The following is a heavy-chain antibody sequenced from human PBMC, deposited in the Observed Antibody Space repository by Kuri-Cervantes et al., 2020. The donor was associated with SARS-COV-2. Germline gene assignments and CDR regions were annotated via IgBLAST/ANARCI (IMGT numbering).Heavy chain of an antibody. D-gene: IGHD5-12*01. J-gene: IGHJ4*02. CDR1: GYTFTSYG. CDR2: ISAYNGNT. Sequence: ASVKVSCKASGYTFTSYGISWVRQAPGQGLEWMGWISAYNGNTNYAHKLQGRVTMTTDTSTSTAYMELSRLRSGDTAVYYCARDPGSGYDYGFDYWGQGTLVTVSS. CDR3: ARDPGSGYDYGFDY. V-gene: IGHV1-18*01.